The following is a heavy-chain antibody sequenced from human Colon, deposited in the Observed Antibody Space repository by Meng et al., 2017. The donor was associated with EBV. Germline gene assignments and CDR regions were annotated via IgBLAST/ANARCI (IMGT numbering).Heavy chain of an antibody. D-gene: IGHD4-17*01. CDR3: ARTNYGDYNWFDP. CDR2: IYYSGST. V-gene: IGHV4-31*03. Sequence: QVRLQVSGPGLVKPSXXXXXTXTVSGGSISSGGFYWSWFRQHPGKGLEWIGYIYYSGSTYYNPSLRSRVAISIDTSKNQFSLKLTSVTAADTAVYFCARTNYGDYNWFDPWGQGTLVTVSS. J-gene: IGHJ5*02. CDR1: GGSISSGGFY.